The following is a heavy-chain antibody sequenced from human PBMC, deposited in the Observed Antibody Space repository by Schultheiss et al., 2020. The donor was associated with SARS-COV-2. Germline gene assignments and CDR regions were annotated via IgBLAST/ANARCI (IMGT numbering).Heavy chain of an antibody. J-gene: IGHJ2*01. CDR2: IYHSGST. CDR1: GGSISSYY. D-gene: IGHD3-10*01. V-gene: IGHV4-59*12. Sequence: SQTLSLTCTVSGGSISSYYWSWIRQPPGKGLEWIGEIYHSGSTNYNPSLKSRVTISVDKSKNQFSLKLSSVTAADTAVYYCARKEALLWFRELTPVGYFDLWGRGTLVTVSS. CDR3: ARKEALLWFRELTPVGYFDL.